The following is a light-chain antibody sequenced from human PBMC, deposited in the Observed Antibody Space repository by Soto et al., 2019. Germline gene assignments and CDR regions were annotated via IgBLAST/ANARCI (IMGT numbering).Light chain of an antibody. CDR3: QQYNKWPLT. J-gene: IGKJ3*01. Sequence: EIVMTQSPVTLSVSPGERATLSCTASQSVNNNVAWYQQKPGHTPRLLIYSASIGDTGTPARFSGSGSGSDFTLTISSLQSEDFAVYYCQQYNKWPLTFGPGTKVDIK. CDR1: QSVNNN. V-gene: IGKV3-15*01. CDR2: SAS.